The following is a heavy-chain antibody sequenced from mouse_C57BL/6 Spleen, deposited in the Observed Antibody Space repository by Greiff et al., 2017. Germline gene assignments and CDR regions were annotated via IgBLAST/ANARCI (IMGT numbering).Heavy chain of an antibody. D-gene: IGHD2-2*01. CDR2: ISDVGSYT. Sequence: EVKLEESGGGLVKPGGSLKLSCAASGFTFSRYAMSCVRQTPEKRLEWVATISDVGSYTYYPDNVKGRFTISRDNAKNNLYLQMSHLKSEDTAMYYCARDGDDGAWFAYWGQGTLVTVSA. J-gene: IGHJ3*01. CDR1: GFTFSRYA. V-gene: IGHV5-4*01. CDR3: ARDGDDGAWFAY.